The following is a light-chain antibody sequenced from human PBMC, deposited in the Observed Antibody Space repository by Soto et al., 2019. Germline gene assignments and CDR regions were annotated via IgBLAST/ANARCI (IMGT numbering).Light chain of an antibody. CDR1: SSNVGAYNY. CDR3: SSYGGSNNVV. CDR2: EVT. V-gene: IGLV2-8*01. Sequence: QSALTQPPSASGSPGQSVTISCTGTSSNVGAYNYVSWYQQHPGKAPKLMIYEVTKRPSGVPDRFSGSKSGNRASLTVSGLQDEDEGDYYCSSYGGSNNVVFGGGTKLTGL. J-gene: IGLJ2*01.